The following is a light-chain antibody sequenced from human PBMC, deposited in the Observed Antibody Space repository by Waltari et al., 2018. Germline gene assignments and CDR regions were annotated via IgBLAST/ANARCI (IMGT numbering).Light chain of an antibody. CDR3: SSYAGSNRVI. V-gene: IGLV2-8*01. J-gene: IGLJ2*01. CDR2: EIN. CDR1: RSDVGGSDL. Sequence: QSALTQPPSASGSPGQSVTISCTGTRSDVGGSDLVPWYQQHPGKAPKLMIYEINKRPSGVPNRFSGSRSGNTASLTVSGLRPEDEADYYCSSYAGSNRVIFGGGTKLTVL.